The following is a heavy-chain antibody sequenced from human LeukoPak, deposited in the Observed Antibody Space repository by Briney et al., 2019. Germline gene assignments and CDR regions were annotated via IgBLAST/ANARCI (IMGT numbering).Heavy chain of an antibody. CDR2: ISYDGSNK. J-gene: IGHJ4*02. V-gene: IGHV3-30*18. CDR1: GFTFSSYG. CDR3: AKDSRAYSGNYYFDY. Sequence: QPGGSQRLSCAASGFTFSSYGMHWVRQAPGKGLEWVAVISYDGSNKYYADSVKGRFTISRDNSKNTLYLQMNSLRAEDTAVYYCAKDSRAYSGNYYFDYWGQGTLVTVSS. D-gene: IGHD1-26*01.